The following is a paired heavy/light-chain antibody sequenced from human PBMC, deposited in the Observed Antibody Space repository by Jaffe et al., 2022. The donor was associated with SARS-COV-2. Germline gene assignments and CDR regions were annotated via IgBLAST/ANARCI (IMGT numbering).Light chain of an antibody. V-gene: IGKV4-1*01. J-gene: IGKJ4*01. Sequence: DIVMTQSPDSLAVSLGERATINCKSSQSVLYSSDNKNYLAWYQQKPGQPPKLLIYWASTRESGVPDRFRGSGSGTDFTLTISSLQAEDVAVYYCQQYKTTPLTFGGGTKVEIK. CDR2: WAS. CDR3: QQYKTTPLT. CDR1: QSVLYSSDNKNY.
Heavy chain of an antibody. Sequence: QLQLQESGPGLVKPSATLSLTCTVSGGSFSSSNYWGWIRQPPGKGLEWIGTMHYSGITYYNPSLKSRVTMSVDTSKNQFSLKLSSVTAADTAVYFCARHPDSSTYWGYFDYWGQGTLVTVSS. J-gene: IGHJ4*02. V-gene: IGHV4-39*01. CDR1: GGSFSSSNY. D-gene: IGHD3-22*01. CDR3: ARHPDSSTYWGYFDY. CDR2: MHYSGIT.